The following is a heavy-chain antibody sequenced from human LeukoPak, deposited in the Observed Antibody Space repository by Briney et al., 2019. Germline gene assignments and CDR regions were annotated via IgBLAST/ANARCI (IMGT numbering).Heavy chain of an antibody. J-gene: IGHJ4*02. CDR3: ARDLGGNFDY. CDR2: ISSSSSTI. CDR1: GFTFSSYW. D-gene: IGHD2-15*01. Sequence: PGGSLRLSCAASGFTFSSYWMSWVRQAPGKGLEWVSYISSSSSTIYYADSVKGRFTISRDNAKNSLYLQMNSLRAEDTAVYYCARDLGGNFDYWGQGTLVTVSS. V-gene: IGHV3-48*01.